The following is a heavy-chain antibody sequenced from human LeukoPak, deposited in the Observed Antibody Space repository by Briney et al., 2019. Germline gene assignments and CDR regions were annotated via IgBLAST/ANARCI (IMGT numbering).Heavy chain of an antibody. CDR2: IYPGDSDT. Sequence: GESLKISCKGSGYSFTSYWIVWVRQMPGKGLEWMGIIYPGDSDTRYSPSFQGQVTISADKSINTAYLQWSGLKASDTAMYYCARDYGDFDRNAFDIWGQGTMVTVSS. J-gene: IGHJ3*02. V-gene: IGHV5-51*01. D-gene: IGHD4-17*01. CDR3: ARDYGDFDRNAFDI. CDR1: GYSFTSYW.